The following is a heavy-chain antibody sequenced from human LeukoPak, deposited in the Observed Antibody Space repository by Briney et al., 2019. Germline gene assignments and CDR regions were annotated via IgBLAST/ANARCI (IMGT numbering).Heavy chain of an antibody. V-gene: IGHV3-30*01. J-gene: IGHJ4*02. CDR3: ARARNGTLKY. Sequence: GGSLRLSCAASGFTFSHYAMHWVRQAPGKGLEWVAVISYDGSHQYSADSVKGRLTISRDNSRHTLYLQMISLRPEDTAVYYCARARNGTLKYWGQGTLVTVSS. CDR2: ISYDGSHQ. D-gene: IGHD1-26*01. CDR1: GFTFSHYA.